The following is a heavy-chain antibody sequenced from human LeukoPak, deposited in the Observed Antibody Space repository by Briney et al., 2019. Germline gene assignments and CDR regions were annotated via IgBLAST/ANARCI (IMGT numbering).Heavy chain of an antibody. J-gene: IGHJ4*02. CDR3: AREIPGIAGRFDY. D-gene: IGHD6-13*01. V-gene: IGHV4-59*01. CDR1: GGSISSYY. Sequence: RSSETLSLTCTVSGGSISSYYWSWIRQPPGRGLEWIGYIYYSGSTNYNPSLKSRVTISVDTSKNQFSLKLSSVTAADTAVYYFAREIPGIAGRFDYWGQGTPVTVSS. CDR2: IYYSGST.